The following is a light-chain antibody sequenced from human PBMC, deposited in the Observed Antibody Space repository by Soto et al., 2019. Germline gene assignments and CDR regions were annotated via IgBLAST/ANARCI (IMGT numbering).Light chain of an antibody. J-gene: IGKJ5*01. CDR2: SAS. V-gene: IGKV3-20*01. Sequence: EIVLTQSPDTLCLSPGERATLSCRASESVTSSHIAWYQQKPGQAPRLLIYSASSRATGIPDRFSGSGSGTDFTLTISTLEPEDFAVYYCQYYGSTRNTSGQGTRLEIK. CDR1: ESVTSSH. CDR3: QYYGSTRNT.